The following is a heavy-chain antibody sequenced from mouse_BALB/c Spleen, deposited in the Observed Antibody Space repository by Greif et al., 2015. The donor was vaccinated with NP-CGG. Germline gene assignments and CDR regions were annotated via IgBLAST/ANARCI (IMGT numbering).Heavy chain of an antibody. D-gene: IGHD1-1*01. J-gene: IGHJ4*01. CDR1: GFNIKDTY. Sequence: VQLQQSGAELVKPGASVKLSCTASGFNIKDTYMHWVKQRPEQGLEWIGRIDPANGNTKYDPKFQGKATITADTSSNTAYLQLSSLTSEDAAVYYCARHPLYYGSSRYAMDYWGQGTSVTVSS. V-gene: IGHV14-3*02. CDR2: IDPANGNT. CDR3: ARHPLYYGSSRYAMDY.